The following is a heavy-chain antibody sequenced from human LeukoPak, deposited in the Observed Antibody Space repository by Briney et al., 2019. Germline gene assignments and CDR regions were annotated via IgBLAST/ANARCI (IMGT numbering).Heavy chain of an antibody. CDR3: ATGSCSGAGCNYGTPLDY. Sequence: GSLXXSCAASGFTFSSYWMVWVRQAPGKGLVWVSRINTDGSSTSYADSVQGRFTISRDNSKNTLYLQMSSLRVEDTAMYYCATGSCSGAGCNYGTPLDYWGQGTLLTVSS. CDR1: GFTFSSYW. J-gene: IGHJ4*02. D-gene: IGHD2-15*01. V-gene: IGHV3-74*01. CDR2: INTDGSST.